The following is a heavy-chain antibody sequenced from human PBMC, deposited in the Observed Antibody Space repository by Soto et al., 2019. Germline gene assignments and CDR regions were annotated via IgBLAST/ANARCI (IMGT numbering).Heavy chain of an antibody. CDR2: ISYDGSNK. D-gene: IGHD2-21*02. CDR1: GFTFSSYG. V-gene: IGHV3-30*18. CDR3: AKGVGPYCGGDCYPLGY. J-gene: IGHJ4*02. Sequence: GGSLRLSCVASGFTFSSYGMHWVRQAPGKGLEWVAVISYDGSNKYYADSVRGRFTISRDNSKNTLYLQMNSLRAEDTAVYYCAKGVGPYCGGDCYPLGYWGQGTLVTVSS.